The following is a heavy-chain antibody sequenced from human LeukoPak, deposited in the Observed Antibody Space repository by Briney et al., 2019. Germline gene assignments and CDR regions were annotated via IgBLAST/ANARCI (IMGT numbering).Heavy chain of an antibody. CDR1: GGSFSGYY. V-gene: IGHV4-34*01. J-gene: IGHJ4*02. CDR2: INHSGST. Sequence: SETLSLTCAVYGGSFSGYYWSWIRQPPGKGLEWIGEINHSGSTNYNPSLKSRVTISVDTSKNQFSLKLSSVTAADTAVYYCARGPSSYDFWSGYYTYYFDYWGQGTLVTVSS. D-gene: IGHD3-3*01. CDR3: ARGPSSYDFWSGYYTYYFDY.